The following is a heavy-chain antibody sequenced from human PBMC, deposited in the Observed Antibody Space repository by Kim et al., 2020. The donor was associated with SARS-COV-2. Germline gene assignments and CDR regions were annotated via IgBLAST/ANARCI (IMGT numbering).Heavy chain of an antibody. CDR1: GFTFSSSD. D-gene: IGHD3-16*01. CDR3: AKVAWGAVYGL. J-gene: IGHJ3*01. CDR2: INGSGGNT. V-gene: IGHV3-23*01. Sequence: GGSLRLSCAASGFTFSSSDLSWVRQAPGKGLEWVSGINGSGGNTFYADSVKGRFTISRDNFKNTLFLQMNSLRAEDTAVYYCAKVAWGAVYGLWGQGTMV.